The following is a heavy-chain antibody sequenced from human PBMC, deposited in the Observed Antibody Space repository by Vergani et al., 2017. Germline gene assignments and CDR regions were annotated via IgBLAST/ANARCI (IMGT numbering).Heavy chain of an antibody. J-gene: IGHJ4*02. CDR3: ARGGYYDGWSGYTREEGFDD. Sequence: QVQLQESGPGLVKPSQTLSLTCTVSGGSISSGDYYWSWIRQPPGKGLEWIGYIYYSGSTYYNPSLKSRVTISVDTSKNQFSLKLSSVTAAETAVYYCARGGYYDGWSGYTREEGFDDWGQGTLVTVSS. CDR1: GGSISSGDYY. D-gene: IGHD3-3*01. CDR2: IYYSGST. V-gene: IGHV4-30-4*01.